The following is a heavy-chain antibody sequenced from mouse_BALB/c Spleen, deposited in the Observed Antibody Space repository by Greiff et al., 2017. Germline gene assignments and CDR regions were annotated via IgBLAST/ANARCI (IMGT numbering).Heavy chain of an antibody. D-gene: IGHD2-1*01. CDR2: ISSGSSTI. Sequence: DVKLVESGGGLVQPGGSRKLSCAASGFTFSSFGMHWVRQAPEKGLEWVAYISSGSSTIYYADTVKGRFTISRDNPKNTLFLQMTSLRSEDTAMYYCAREQIYYGNYWYFDVWGAGTTVTVSS. V-gene: IGHV5-17*02. CDR3: AREQIYYGNYWYFDV. CDR1: GFTFSSFG. J-gene: IGHJ1*01.